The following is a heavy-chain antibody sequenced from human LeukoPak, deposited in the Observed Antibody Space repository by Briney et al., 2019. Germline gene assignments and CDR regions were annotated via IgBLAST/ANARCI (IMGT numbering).Heavy chain of an antibody. CDR2: ISGSGENT. Sequence: PGGSLRLSCAASGFTFNDYAISWVRQAPGKGLEWVAAISGSGENTHYADSVRGRFTISRDNSKNTLYLQMNSLRAEDTAVYYCAPRGGLDYWGQGTLVTVSS. V-gene: IGHV3-23*01. D-gene: IGHD3-10*01. CDR3: APRGGLDY. CDR1: GFTFNDYA. J-gene: IGHJ4*02.